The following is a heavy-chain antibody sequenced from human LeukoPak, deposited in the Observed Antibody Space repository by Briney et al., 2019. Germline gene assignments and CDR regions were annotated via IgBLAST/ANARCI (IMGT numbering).Heavy chain of an antibody. Sequence: ASVKVSCKASGGTFSNYAVSWVRQAPGQGLEWMGRIIPMLGIVNYAHKFQGGVTFTADKSTTTAYMELSTLRSDDTAMYYCAREKEPTMTTFRGVVAEGGHYFDYWGQGTLVTVSS. J-gene: IGHJ4*02. D-gene: IGHD3-16*02. V-gene: IGHV1-69*04. CDR3: AREKEPTMTTFRGVVAEGGHYFDY. CDR1: GGTFSNYA. CDR2: IIPMLGIV.